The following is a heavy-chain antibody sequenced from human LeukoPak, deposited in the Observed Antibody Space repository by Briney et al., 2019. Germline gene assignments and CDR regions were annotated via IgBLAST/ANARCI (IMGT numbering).Heavy chain of an antibody. CDR3: ASSLGYCSGGSCHDAFDI. CDR2: IWPGDSDT. J-gene: IGHJ3*02. D-gene: IGHD2-15*01. CDR1: GYSFTSYW. Sequence: GESLKISCKGSGYSFTSYWIGWVRQMPGRGLEWMGIIWPGDSDTRYSPSFQGQVTISADKSISTAYLQWSSLKASDTAMYYCASSLGYCSGGSCHDAFDIWGQGTMVTVSS. V-gene: IGHV5-51*01.